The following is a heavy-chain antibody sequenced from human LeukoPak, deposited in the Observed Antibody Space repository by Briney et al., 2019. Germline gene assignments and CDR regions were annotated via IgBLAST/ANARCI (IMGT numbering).Heavy chain of an antibody. CDR2: INHSGSP. Sequence: PSETLSLTCAVSGASFSGYYWRWIRQPPGKGLEWIGEINHSGSPNYNPSLKSRVTISVDKSKNQFSLKLSSVTAADTVVYFCASVSSSGWYIGPIDYWGQGTLVTVSS. V-gene: IGHV4-34*01. J-gene: IGHJ4*02. D-gene: IGHD6-19*01. CDR3: ASVSSSGWYIGPIDY. CDR1: GASFSGYY.